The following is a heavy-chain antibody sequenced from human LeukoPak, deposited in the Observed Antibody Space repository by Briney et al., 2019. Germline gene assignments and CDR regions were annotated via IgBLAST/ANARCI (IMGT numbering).Heavy chain of an antibody. Sequence: GGSLRLSCAASGFTFSSYGMHWVRQAPGKGLEWVAVIWYDGSNKYYADSVKGRFTISRDNFKNTLYLQVNSLRAEDTAVYYCARDNWRGSYYFDYWGQGTLVTVSS. J-gene: IGHJ4*02. CDR1: GFTFSSYG. D-gene: IGHD1-26*01. CDR3: ARDNWRGSYYFDY. V-gene: IGHV3-30*19. CDR2: IWYDGSNK.